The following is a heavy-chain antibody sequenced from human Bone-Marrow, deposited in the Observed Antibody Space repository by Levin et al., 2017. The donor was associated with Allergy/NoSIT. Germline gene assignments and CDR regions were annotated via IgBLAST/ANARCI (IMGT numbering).Heavy chain of an antibody. D-gene: IGHD3-22*01. CDR2: ISGSGGNT. Sequence: GGSLRLSCAASGFIFSNYAMNWVRQAPGKGLEWVSQISGSGGNTHYADSVKGRFTFSRDNSKNTLYLQMNSLRAEGTAVYYCAGYDTSAYHSPFDYWGQGTLVTVSS. CDR3: AGYDTSAYHSPFDY. J-gene: IGHJ4*02. CDR1: GFIFSNYA. V-gene: IGHV3-23*01.